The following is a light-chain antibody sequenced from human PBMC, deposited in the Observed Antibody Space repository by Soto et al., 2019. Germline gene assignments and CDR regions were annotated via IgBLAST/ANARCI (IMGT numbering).Light chain of an antibody. CDR2: AAS. CDR1: QTVDSNF. V-gene: IGKV3-20*01. J-gene: IGKJ4*01. Sequence: DIVLTQSPGTLSLSPGERATLSCRASQTVDSNFLAWYQQKPGQAPRLLIYAASTRATGIPDRFSGSGSGTDFTLTIGRLDPEDFAVYYCLKYGSSPLTFGGGTRVEIK. CDR3: LKYGSSPLT.